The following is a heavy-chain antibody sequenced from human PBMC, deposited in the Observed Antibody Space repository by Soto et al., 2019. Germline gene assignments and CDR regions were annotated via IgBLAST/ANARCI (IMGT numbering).Heavy chain of an antibody. CDR1: GFTFSNYW. J-gene: IGHJ6*02. CDR3: ARVLTMVRGVSDYYYYGVDV. D-gene: IGHD3-10*01. Sequence: EVQLVESGGGLVQPGGSLRLSCAASGFTFSNYWMHWVRQVPGKGRMWVSRINSDGSSTSHADSVRGRFTISRDNAKHTLYLHMNRLRAEDTAVYYCARVLTMVRGVSDYYYYGVDVLGQGTTVTVSS. V-gene: IGHV3-74*01. CDR2: INSDGSST.